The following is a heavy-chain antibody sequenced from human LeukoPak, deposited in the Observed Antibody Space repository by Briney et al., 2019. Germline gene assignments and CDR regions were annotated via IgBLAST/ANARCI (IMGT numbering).Heavy chain of an antibody. Sequence: SQTLSLTCTVSGGSISSGGYYWSWIRQHPGKGLEWIGYIYYSGSTYYNPSLKSRVTISVDTSKNQFSLKLSSVTAADTAVYYCAREGVTYYGSGSFEYWFDPWGQGTLVTVSS. CDR2: IYYSGST. J-gene: IGHJ5*02. CDR3: AREGVTYYGSGSFEYWFDP. V-gene: IGHV4-31*03. D-gene: IGHD3-10*01. CDR1: GGSISSGGYY.